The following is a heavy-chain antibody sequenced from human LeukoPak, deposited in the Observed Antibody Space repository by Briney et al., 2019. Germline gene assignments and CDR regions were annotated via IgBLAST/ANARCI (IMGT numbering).Heavy chain of an antibody. V-gene: IGHV1-46*01. Sequence: ASVKVSCKASGYTFTSYDMHWVRQAPGQGLEWMGIINPSGGSTSYAQKFQGRVTMTRDTSTSTVYMELSSLRSEDTAVYYCARDSMPDSPMVRGVIIYYYYYGMDVWGKGTTVTVSS. CDR3: ARDSMPDSPMVRGVIIYYYYYGMDV. J-gene: IGHJ6*04. D-gene: IGHD3-10*01. CDR1: GYTFTSYD. CDR2: INPSGGST.